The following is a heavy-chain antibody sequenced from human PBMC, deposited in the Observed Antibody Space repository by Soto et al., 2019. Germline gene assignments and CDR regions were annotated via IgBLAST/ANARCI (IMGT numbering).Heavy chain of an antibody. V-gene: IGHV3-30*18. CDR2: ISYDGSNK. D-gene: IGHD3-10*01. J-gene: IGHJ3*02. Sequence: PGGSLRLSCAASGFTFSSYGMHWVRQAPGKGLEWVAVISYDGSNKYYADSVKGRFTISRDNSKNTLYLQMNSLRAEDTAVYYCAKERITMVRGVIDACDIWGQGT. CDR1: GFTFSSYG. CDR3: AKERITMVRGVIDACDI.